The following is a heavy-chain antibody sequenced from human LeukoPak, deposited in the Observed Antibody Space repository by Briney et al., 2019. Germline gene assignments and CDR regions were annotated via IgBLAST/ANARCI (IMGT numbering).Heavy chain of an antibody. CDR2: LSGSGGST. CDR1: GFTFSSFG. V-gene: IGHV3-23*01. D-gene: IGHD2-15*01. Sequence: GGSLRLSCAASGFTFSSFGMSWVRQAPGKGLEWVSGLSGSGGSTFYADSVKGRFTISRDNSKNTLYLQMNSLRAEDAAVYYCAKAPVTSCRGAFCYPFDSWGQGTLVTVSS. J-gene: IGHJ4*02. CDR3: AKAPVTSCRGAFCYPFDS.